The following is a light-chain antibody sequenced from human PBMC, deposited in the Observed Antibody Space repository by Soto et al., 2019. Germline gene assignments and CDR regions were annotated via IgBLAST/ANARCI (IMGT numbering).Light chain of an antibody. V-gene: IGKV3-11*01. J-gene: IGKJ1*01. CDR2: DTY. CDR1: QSVSSN. Sequence: EIVMTQSPAILSVSPGERATLSCRASQSVSSNLGWYQQKPGRAPRLLIYDTYIRATGIPARFSGSGSGTDFTLTISDLEPADFGLYYCQQRLNWPPGFGQGTKVDIK. CDR3: QQRLNWPPG.